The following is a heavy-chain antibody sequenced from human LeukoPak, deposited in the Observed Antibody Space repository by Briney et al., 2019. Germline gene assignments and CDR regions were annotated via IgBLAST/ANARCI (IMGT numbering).Heavy chain of an antibody. D-gene: IGHD3-22*01. CDR2: ISGSSGII. V-gene: IGHV3-48*01. J-gene: IGHJ4*02. Sequence: GGSLRLSCAASGFTFNTYTMNWVRQAPGKGLEWVSYISGSSGIIDYADSVRGRFTISRDNAKNSLYLQMNSLRAEDTAVYYCARVDKCYDSSWGQGTLVTVSS. CDR1: GFTFNTYT. CDR3: ARVDKCYDSS.